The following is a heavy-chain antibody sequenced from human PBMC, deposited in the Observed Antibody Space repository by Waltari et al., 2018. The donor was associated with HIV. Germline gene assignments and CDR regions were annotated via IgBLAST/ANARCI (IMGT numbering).Heavy chain of an antibody. J-gene: IGHJ4*02. CDR1: GFTFSSYS. CDR3: ARDPRRDPTLYYFDY. V-gene: IGHV3-21*01. D-gene: IGHD1-26*01. Sequence: EVQLVESGGGLVKPGGSLRLSCAASGFTFSSYSMNGVRQAPGKGLEWVSSISCSSSYIYYADSVKGRCTISRDNAKNSLYLQMNSLRAEDTAVYYCARDPRRDPTLYYFDYWGQGTLVTVSS. CDR2: ISCSSSYI.